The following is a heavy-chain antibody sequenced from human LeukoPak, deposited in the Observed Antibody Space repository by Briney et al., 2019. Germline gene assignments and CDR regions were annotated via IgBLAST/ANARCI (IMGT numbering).Heavy chain of an antibody. J-gene: IGHJ4*02. V-gene: IGHV3-11*01. Sequence: GGSLRLSCAASGFTFSDHYMSWFRQAPRKGLEWISYISTIGTTTYYADSVKGRFTVSRDNAKNSLYLQMSSLRAEDTAVYYCARGYVLGAAFKYYFDYWGQGTLVTVSS. CDR3: ARGYVLGAAFKYYFDY. CDR2: ISTIGTTT. D-gene: IGHD1-26*01. CDR1: GFTFSDHY.